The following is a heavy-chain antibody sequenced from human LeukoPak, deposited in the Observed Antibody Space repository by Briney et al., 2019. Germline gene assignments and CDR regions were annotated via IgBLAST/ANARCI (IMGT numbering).Heavy chain of an antibody. D-gene: IGHD3-22*01. CDR2: ISGSGGST. CDR3: VTWGSGVVVIKGPDY. CDR1: GFTFSSYA. Sequence: GGSLRLPCAASGFTFSSYAMSWVRQAPGKGLEWVSAISGSGGSTYYADSVKGRFTISRDNSKNTLYLQMNSLRAEDTAVYYCVTWGSGVVVIKGPDYWGQGTLVTVSS. V-gene: IGHV3-23*01. J-gene: IGHJ4*02.